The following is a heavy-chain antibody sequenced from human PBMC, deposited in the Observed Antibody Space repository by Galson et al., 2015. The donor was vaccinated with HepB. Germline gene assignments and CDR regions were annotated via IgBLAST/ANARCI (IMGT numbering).Heavy chain of an antibody. Sequence: SLRLSCAASGFTFSNAWMSWVRQAPGKGLEWVGRIKSKTDGGTTDYAAPVKGRFTISRDDSKNTLYLQMNSLKTEDTAVYYCTTGGRALEWDYYYYYGMDVWGQGTTVTVSS. CDR3: TTGGRALEWDYYYYYGMDV. J-gene: IGHJ6*02. CDR1: GFTFSNAW. V-gene: IGHV3-15*01. CDR2: IKSKTDGGTT. D-gene: IGHD3-3*01.